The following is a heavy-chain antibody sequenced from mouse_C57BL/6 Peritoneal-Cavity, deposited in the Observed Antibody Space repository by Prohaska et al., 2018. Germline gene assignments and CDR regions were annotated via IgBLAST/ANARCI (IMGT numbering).Heavy chain of an antibody. D-gene: IGHD1-1*01. CDR1: GFTFSDYG. Sequence: EVQLVESGGGLVKPGGPLKLSCAASGFTFSDYGMHWVRQAPEKGLELVAYISSGSSTIYDADKVKGRFTISRDNAKNTLFLQMTSLRSEDTAMYYCATPYYGSSSYWYFDVWGTGTTVTVSS. V-gene: IGHV5-17*01. CDR2: ISSGSSTI. CDR3: ATPYYGSSSYWYFDV. J-gene: IGHJ1*03.